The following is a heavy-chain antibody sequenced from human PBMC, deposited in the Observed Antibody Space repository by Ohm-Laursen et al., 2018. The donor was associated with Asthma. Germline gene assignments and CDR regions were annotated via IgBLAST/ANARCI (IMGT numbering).Heavy chain of an antibody. CDR3: ARFPEYIGGATAYYFDY. D-gene: IGHD1-26*01. Sequence: SLRLSCTASGFTFSMHAMSWVRQAPGKGLEWVSHISSSGVSTFYADSVKGRFTISRDNSKNTLYLQMNSLRAEDTAVYYCARFPEYIGGATAYYFDYWAQGTLVTVSS. J-gene: IGHJ4*02. V-gene: IGHV3-23*01. CDR2: ISSSGVST. CDR1: GFTFSMHA.